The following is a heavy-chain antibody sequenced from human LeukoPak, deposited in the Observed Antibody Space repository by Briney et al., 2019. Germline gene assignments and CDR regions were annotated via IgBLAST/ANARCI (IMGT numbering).Heavy chain of an antibody. CDR2: INPNSGGT. CDR3: ARDIVIGSAVAGQSDY. V-gene: IGHV1-2*02. J-gene: IGHJ4*02. Sequence: VASVKVSCKASGYTFTGYYMHWVRQAPGQGLEWMGWINPNSGGTNYAQKFQSRVTMTRDTSISTAYMELSRLRSDDTAVYYCARDIVIGSAVAGQSDYWGQGTLVTVSS. CDR1: GYTFTGYY. D-gene: IGHD6-19*01.